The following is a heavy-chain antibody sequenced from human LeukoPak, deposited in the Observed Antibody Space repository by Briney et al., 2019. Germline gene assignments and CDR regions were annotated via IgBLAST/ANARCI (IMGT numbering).Heavy chain of an antibody. Sequence: SETLSLTCTVSGGSISSSSYYWGWIRQPPGKGLEWIGSIYYSGSTNYNPSLKSRVTISVDTSKNQFSLRLSSVTAADSAVYYCARAPRGGMVTRSDYCGQGTLVTVSS. V-gene: IGHV4-39*07. CDR2: IYYSGST. CDR1: GGSISSSSYY. J-gene: IGHJ4*02. CDR3: ARAPRGGMVTRSDY. D-gene: IGHD2-21*02.